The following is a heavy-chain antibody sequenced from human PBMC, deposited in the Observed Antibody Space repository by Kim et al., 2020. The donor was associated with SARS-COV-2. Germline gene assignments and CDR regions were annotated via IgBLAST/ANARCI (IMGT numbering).Heavy chain of an antibody. V-gene: IGHV4-59*01. Sequence: SETLSLTCTVSGGSISSYYWSWIRQPPGKGLEWIGYIYYSGSTNYNPSLKSRVTISVDTSKNQFSLKLSSVTAADTAVYYCAREGEPKTYYDFWSGYQNRATGFDPWGQGTRVTVSS. CDR1: GGSISSYY. J-gene: IGHJ5*02. D-gene: IGHD3-3*01. CDR2: IYYSGST. CDR3: AREGEPKTYYDFWSGYQNRATGFDP.